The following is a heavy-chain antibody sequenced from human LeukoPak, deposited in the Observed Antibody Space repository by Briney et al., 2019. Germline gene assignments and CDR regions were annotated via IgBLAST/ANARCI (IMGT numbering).Heavy chain of an antibody. CDR3: ARRVYRGRYCSGGSCYSEPGRPNWFDP. CDR1: GGSISSSSYY. V-gene: IGHV4-39*01. CDR2: IYYSGST. D-gene: IGHD2-15*01. J-gene: IGHJ5*02. Sequence: SETLSLTCTVSGGSISSSSYYWGWIRQPPGKGLEWIGSIYYSGSTYYNPSLKSRVTISVDTSKNQFSLKLSSVTAADTAVYYCARRVYRGRYCSGGSCYSEPGRPNWFDPWGQGTLVTVSA.